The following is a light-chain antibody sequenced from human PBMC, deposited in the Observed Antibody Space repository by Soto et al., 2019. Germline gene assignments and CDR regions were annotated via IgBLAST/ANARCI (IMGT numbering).Light chain of an antibody. CDR3: SAWDESLSVRL. CDR1: TSDIGTNS. Sequence: QAVVTQPPSASGTPGQRVTISCSGSTSDIGTNSVFWYQQLPGTAPKLLIYWSNRRPSGVPDRFSGSKSGTSGSLTISGLRSEDEGEYYCSAWDESLSVRLFGGGTKLTVL. V-gene: IGLV1-47*01. J-gene: IGLJ3*02. CDR2: WSN.